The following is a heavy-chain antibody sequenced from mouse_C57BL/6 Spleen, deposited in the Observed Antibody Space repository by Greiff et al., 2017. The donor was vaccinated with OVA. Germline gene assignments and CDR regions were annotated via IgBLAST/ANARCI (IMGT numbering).Heavy chain of an antibody. CDR3: AREGSSTRYFDV. V-gene: IGHV1-20*01. D-gene: IGHD1-1*01. Sequence: EVHLVESGPELVKPGDSVKISCKASGYSFTGYFMNWVMQSHGKSLEWIGRINPYNGDTFYNQKFKGKATLTVDKSSSTAHMELRSLTSEDSAVYYCAREGSSTRYFDVWGTGTTVTVSS. CDR1: GYSFTGYF. J-gene: IGHJ1*03. CDR2: INPYNGDT.